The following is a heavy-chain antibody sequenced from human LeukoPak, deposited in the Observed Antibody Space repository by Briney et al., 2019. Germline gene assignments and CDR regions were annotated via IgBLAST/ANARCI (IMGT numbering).Heavy chain of an antibody. D-gene: IGHD3-3*01. Sequence: SETLSLTCAVYGGSFSGYYWSWIRQPPGKGLEWIGEINHSGSINYNPSLKSRVTISVDTSKNQFSLKLSSVTAADTAVYYCARYWRNFDYWGQGTLVTVSS. CDR2: INHSGSI. V-gene: IGHV4-34*01. CDR3: ARYWRNFDY. CDR1: GGSFSGYY. J-gene: IGHJ4*02.